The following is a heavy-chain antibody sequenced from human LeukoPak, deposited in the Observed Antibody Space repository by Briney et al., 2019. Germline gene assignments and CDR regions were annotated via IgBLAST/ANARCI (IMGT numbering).Heavy chain of an antibody. V-gene: IGHV3-20*04. CDR1: GFTFDDYG. CDR2: INWNGGST. D-gene: IGHD2-15*01. CDR3: AREFIVVVVAAPFDY. Sequence: GGSLRLSCAVSGFTFDDYGMSWVRQAPGKGLEWVSGINWNGGSTGYADSVKGRFTISRDNAKNSLYLQMNSLRAEDTALYYCAREFIVVVVAAPFDYWGQGTLVTVSS. J-gene: IGHJ4*02.